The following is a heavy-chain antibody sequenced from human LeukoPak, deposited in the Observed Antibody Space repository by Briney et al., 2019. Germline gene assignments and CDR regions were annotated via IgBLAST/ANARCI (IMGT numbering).Heavy chain of an antibody. J-gene: IGHJ4*02. CDR3: ATPAYYYGSGSYSTDY. CDR1: GYSFTSYW. D-gene: IGHD3-10*01. Sequence: GESLRISCKGSGYSFTSYWISWVRQMPGKGLEWMGRIDPSDSYTNYSPSFQGHVTISADKSISTAYLQWSSLKASDTAMYYCATPAYYYGSGSYSTDYWGQGTLVTVSS. CDR2: IDPSDSYT. V-gene: IGHV5-10-1*01.